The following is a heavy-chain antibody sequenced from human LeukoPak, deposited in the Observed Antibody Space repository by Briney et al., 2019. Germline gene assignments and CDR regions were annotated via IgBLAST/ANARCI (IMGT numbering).Heavy chain of an antibody. CDR1: GGSISSGGYY. J-gene: IGHJ5*02. Sequence: SETLSLTCTVSGGSISSGGYYWSWIRQHPGKGLEWIGYIYYSGSTYYNPSLKSRVTISVDRSKNQFSLKLSSVTAADTAVYYCARDKSLYWFDPWGQGTLVTVSS. CDR2: IYYSGST. CDR3: ARDKSLYWFDP. V-gene: IGHV4-31*03.